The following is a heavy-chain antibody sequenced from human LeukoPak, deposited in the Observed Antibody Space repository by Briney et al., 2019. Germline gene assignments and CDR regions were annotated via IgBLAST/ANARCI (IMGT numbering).Heavy chain of an antibody. J-gene: IGHJ3*02. V-gene: IGHV3-74*01. CDR2: INSDGSST. D-gene: IGHD1/OR15-1a*01. CDR1: GFTFSSHW. Sequence: GGSLRLSCAASGFTFSSHWMHWVRQATGKGLVWVSRINSDGSSTSYADSVKGRFTISRDNAKNTLYLQMNTLRAEDTAVYYCTRGTSAFDIWGQGTMVTVSS. CDR3: TRGTSAFDI.